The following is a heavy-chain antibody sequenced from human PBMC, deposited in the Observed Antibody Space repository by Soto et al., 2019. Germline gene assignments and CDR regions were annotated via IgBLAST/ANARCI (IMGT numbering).Heavy chain of an antibody. CDR1: GGSVNSYY. J-gene: IGHJ6*02. Sequence: SETLSLTCAVYGGSVNSYYWNWIRQPPGKGLEWIGYINYTGDTNYNPSLKSRVTISVDKSKNQFSLRLSSVTAADTAIYYCATRMTVLGFLSSGIDLWGQGIQVTVSS. CDR2: INYTGDT. CDR3: ATRMTVLGFLSSGIDL. V-gene: IGHV4-59*02. D-gene: IGHD4-17*01.